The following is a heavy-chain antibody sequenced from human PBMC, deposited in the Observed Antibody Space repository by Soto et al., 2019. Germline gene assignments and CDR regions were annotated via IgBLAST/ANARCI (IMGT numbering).Heavy chain of an antibody. Sequence: TVSGGTIIIGGDFWTWNRQRPEKGLEWIGDIYYRGSTNYNPSLKSRVTISVDTSKNQLSLKLSSVTAADTAVYYCARDRGAVATETDAFDIWGQGTMVTVSS. J-gene: IGHJ3*02. D-gene: IGHD6-19*01. CDR2: IYYRGST. CDR3: ARDRGAVATETDAFDI. V-gene: IGHV4-31*03. CDR1: GGTIIIGGDF.